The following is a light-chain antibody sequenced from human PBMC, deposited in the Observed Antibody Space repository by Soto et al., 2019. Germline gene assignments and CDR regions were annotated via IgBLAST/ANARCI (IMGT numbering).Light chain of an antibody. CDR2: DAS. CDR3: HQYDNLPLP. V-gene: IGKV1-33*01. J-gene: IGKJ4*01. CDR1: QDISNY. Sequence: DIQMTQSPSSLSASVGDRVTITCQASQDISNYLNWYQQKPGKAPKLLIYDASNLETGVPSRFSGSRSGTDFTFTISSLQPEDIATYYCHQYDNLPLPFGGGTKVEIK.